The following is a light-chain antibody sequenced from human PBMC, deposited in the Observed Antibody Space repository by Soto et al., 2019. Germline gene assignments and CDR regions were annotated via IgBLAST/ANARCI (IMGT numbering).Light chain of an antibody. J-gene: IGLJ2*01. CDR1: SSDVGGYNY. Sequence: QSALTQPASVSGSPGQSITISCTGTSSDVGGYNYVSWYQQHPGKAPKLMIYEVSNRPSEVSNRFSGSKSGNTASLTISGLQAEDEADYYCSSYTSSSTPVLFGGGTNHRP. CDR2: EVS. V-gene: IGLV2-14*01. CDR3: SSYTSSSTPVL.